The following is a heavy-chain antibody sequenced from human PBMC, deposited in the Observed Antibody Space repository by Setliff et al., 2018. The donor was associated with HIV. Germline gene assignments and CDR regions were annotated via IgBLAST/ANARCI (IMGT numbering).Heavy chain of an antibody. V-gene: IGHV1-18*01. CDR3: ARGFESCSSSCQVY. CDR1: GYTFTSYG. J-gene: IGHJ4*02. CDR2: ISAYNGNT. D-gene: IGHD6-13*01. Sequence: RASVKVSCKASGYTFTSYGISWVRQAPGQGLEWMGWISAYNGNTNYAQKLQGRVTMTTDTSTSTAYMELRGLRSDDTAVYYCARGFESCSSSCQVYWGQGTLVTVSS.